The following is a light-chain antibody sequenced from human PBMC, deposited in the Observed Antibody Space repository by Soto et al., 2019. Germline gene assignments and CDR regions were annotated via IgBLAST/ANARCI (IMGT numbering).Light chain of an antibody. V-gene: IGLV4-69*01. CDR2: LNSDGSH. CDR1: SGHSTFA. CDR3: QTWGTGIVV. Sequence: QPVLTQSPSASASLGASVKLTCTLSSGHSTFAIAWNQQKPEKGPRYLMKLNSDGSHTKGDGIPDRFSGSSSGAERYLTISSLQSEDEADYYCQTWGTGIVVFGGGTKLTVL. J-gene: IGLJ2*01.